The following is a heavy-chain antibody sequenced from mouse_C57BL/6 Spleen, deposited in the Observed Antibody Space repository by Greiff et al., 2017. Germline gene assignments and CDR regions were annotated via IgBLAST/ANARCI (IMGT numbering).Heavy chain of an antibody. V-gene: IGHV1-54*01. CDR1: GYAFTNYL. CDR3: ARYDYDRGYAMDY. D-gene: IGHD2-4*01. J-gene: IGHJ4*01. CDR2: INPGSGGT. Sequence: VKVVESGAELVRPGTSVKVSCKASGYAFTNYLIEWVKQRPGQGLEWIGVINPGSGGTNYNEKFKGKATLTADKSSSTAYMQLSSLTSEDSAVYFCARYDYDRGYAMDYWGQGTSVTVSS.